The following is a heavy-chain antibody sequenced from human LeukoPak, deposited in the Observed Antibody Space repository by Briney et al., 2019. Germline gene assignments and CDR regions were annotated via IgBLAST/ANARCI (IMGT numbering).Heavy chain of an antibody. CDR1: GYTFTGYY. Sequence: APAKVSCKASGYTFTGYYMHWVRQVPGQGLEWMGWINPNSGGTNYAQKFQGRVTMTRDTSISTAYMELSRLRSDDTAVYYCARLKYSYGYDYWGQGTLVTVSS. CDR2: INPNSGGT. J-gene: IGHJ4*02. V-gene: IGHV1-2*02. D-gene: IGHD5-18*01. CDR3: ARLKYSYGYDY.